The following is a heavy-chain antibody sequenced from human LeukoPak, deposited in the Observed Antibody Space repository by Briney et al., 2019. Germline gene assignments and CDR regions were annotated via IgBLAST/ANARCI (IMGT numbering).Heavy chain of an antibody. J-gene: IGHJ5*02. V-gene: IGHV4-4*07. CDR2: IYSGGGT. Sequence: SETLSLTCTVSGGSISSYYWSWIRQPAGKGLEWIGRIYSGGGTNYNPSLKSRVTMSVDTSRNQFSLKLSSVTAADTAVYYCARVVEDYYGSGSYFSWVSWFDPWGQGTLVTVSS. CDR1: GGSISSYY. D-gene: IGHD3-10*01. CDR3: ARVVEDYYGSGSYFSWVSWFDP.